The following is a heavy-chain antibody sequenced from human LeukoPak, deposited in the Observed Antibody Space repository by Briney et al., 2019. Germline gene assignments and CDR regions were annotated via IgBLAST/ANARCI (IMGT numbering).Heavy chain of an antibody. CDR3: ARDGFDYYDSSGYYYFDS. D-gene: IGHD3-22*01. CDR2: LSTSGGGI. V-gene: IGHV3-23*01. Sequence: PGGSLRLSCAASGFTFSNYAMSWVRQAPGKGLEWVSGLSTSGGGIYYADSVKGRFTISRDNSMNTLYLQMYSLRADDTAVYYCARDGFDYYDSSGYYYFDSWGQGTLVTVSS. CDR1: GFTFSNYA. J-gene: IGHJ4*02.